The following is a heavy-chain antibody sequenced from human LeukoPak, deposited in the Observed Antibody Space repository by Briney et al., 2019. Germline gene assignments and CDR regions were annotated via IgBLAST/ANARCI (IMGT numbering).Heavy chain of an antibody. Sequence: PGGSLRLSCAASGFTFRTFWMSWVRQAPGKGLEWVSVIYSGGSTYYADSVKGRFTISRDNSKNTLYLQMNSLRAEDTAVYYCARDSYYGSGTDWGQGTLVTVSS. CDR1: GFTFRTFW. V-gene: IGHV3-53*01. CDR3: ARDSYYGSGTD. D-gene: IGHD3-10*01. J-gene: IGHJ4*02. CDR2: IYSGGST.